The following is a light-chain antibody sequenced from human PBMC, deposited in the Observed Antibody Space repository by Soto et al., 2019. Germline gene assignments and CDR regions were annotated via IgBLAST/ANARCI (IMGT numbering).Light chain of an antibody. CDR3: SSYTSSSTYV. J-gene: IGLJ1*01. V-gene: IGLV2-14*03. Sequence: HSALTQPASGSGVPVQCSPISCTKKIRDVGGYNYVSWYQQHPGKAPKLMIFDVSNRPSGVSNRFSGSKSGYTASLTISGLQAEDEADYYCSSYTSSSTYVFGTGTKVTVL. CDR2: DVS. CDR1: IRDVGGYNY.